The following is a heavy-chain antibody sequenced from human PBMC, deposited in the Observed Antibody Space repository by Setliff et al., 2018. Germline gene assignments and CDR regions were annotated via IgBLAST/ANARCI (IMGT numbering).Heavy chain of an antibody. D-gene: IGHD2-2*01. V-gene: IGHV1-3*01. CDR2: ITAGYGDT. CDR3: ARGYCSSTSCYPFDY. J-gene: IGHJ4*02. Sequence: ASVKVSCKASGYTSTTNALHWVRQAPGQRLEWMGWITAGYGDTKYSQKFQGRVTITRETSASTAYMELSSLRSDDTAVYYCARGYCSSTSCYPFDYWGQGTLVTVSS. CDR1: GYTSTTNA.